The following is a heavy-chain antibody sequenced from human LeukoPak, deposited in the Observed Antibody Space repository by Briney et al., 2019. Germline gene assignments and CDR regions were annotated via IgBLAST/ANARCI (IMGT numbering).Heavy chain of an antibody. D-gene: IGHD2-15*01. CDR1: GGSISSSNW. CDR3: ASRCPSYCTGGSCYSCDY. V-gene: IGHV4-4*02. J-gene: IGHJ4*02. CDR2: IYHSGST. Sequence: PSGTLSLTCAVSGGSISSSNWWSWVRQPPGKGLEWIGEIYHSGSTYYNPSLKSRVTISVDTSENQFSLKLTSVTAADTAVYYCASRCPSYCTGGSCYSCDYWGRGTLVTVSS.